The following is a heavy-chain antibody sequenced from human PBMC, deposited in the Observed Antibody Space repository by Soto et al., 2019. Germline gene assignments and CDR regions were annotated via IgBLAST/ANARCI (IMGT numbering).Heavy chain of an antibody. J-gene: IGHJ6*02. CDR3: ARDEGIAAAGTGYYYYGMDV. CDR2: ISAYNGNT. V-gene: IGHV1-18*04. D-gene: IGHD6-13*01. Sequence: ASVKVSCKASGYTFTGYYMHWVRQAPGQGLEWMGWISAYNGNTNYAQKLQGRVTMTTDTSTSTAYMELRSLRSDDTAVYYCARDEGIAAAGTGYYYYGMDVWGQGTTVTVSS. CDR1: GYTFTGYY.